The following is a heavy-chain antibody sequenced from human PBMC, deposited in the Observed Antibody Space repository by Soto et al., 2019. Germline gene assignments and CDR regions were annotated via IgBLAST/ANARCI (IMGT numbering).Heavy chain of an antibody. Sequence: QVQLVESGGDLVRPGGSLRLSCAASGFIFSDYYMSWVRQAPGKGLEWLAYISGSDGKTYYTNSVEGRFTISRDNTKNTLYLQMNSLRAEDTARYFCAREQRPERYCTSAACRNWLDSWWQGALVTVSS. J-gene: IGHJ5*01. CDR3: AREQRPERYCTSAACRNWLDS. CDR2: ISGSDGKT. V-gene: IGHV3-11*01. CDR1: GFIFSDYY. D-gene: IGHD2-8*02.